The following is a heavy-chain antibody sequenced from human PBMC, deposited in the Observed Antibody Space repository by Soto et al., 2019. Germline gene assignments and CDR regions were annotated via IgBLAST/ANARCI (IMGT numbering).Heavy chain of an antibody. J-gene: IGHJ6*02. CDR3: ANDLGYCSSTTCYRPYYYYGMDV. V-gene: IGHV3-30*18. D-gene: IGHD2-2*01. CDR1: GFTFSSYG. Sequence: GSVRLSCAASGFTFSSYGMHWVRQAPGKGLEWVAVISYDGSNKYYADSVKGRFTISRDNSKNTLYLQMNSLRAEDTAVYYCANDLGYCSSTTCYRPYYYYGMDVWGQGTTVTVSS. CDR2: ISYDGSNK.